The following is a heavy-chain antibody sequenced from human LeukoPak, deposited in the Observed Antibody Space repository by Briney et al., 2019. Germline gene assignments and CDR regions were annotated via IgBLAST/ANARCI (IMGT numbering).Heavy chain of an antibody. CDR3: ARVQYGSLDF. Sequence: SETLSLTCAVSGGSISSSNWWTWVRPPPGKGLEWIGEIYHSGSTNYNSSLKSRVTKSVDKSKNQFSLKLISVTAADTAVYYCARVQYGSLDFWGQGTLVTVSS. CDR1: GGSISSSNW. J-gene: IGHJ4*02. CDR2: IYHSGST. V-gene: IGHV4-4*02. D-gene: IGHD5-24*01.